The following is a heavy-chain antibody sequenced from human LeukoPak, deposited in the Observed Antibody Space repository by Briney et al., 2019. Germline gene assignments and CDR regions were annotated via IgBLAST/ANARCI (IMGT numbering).Heavy chain of an antibody. CDR3: ARHRPNSSGYYPFDY. D-gene: IGHD3-22*01. J-gene: IGHJ4*02. Sequence: SEXLSLTCTVSGGSISSSSFDWGWVRQPPGRGVEWIGSISYPATSFYVPSLKTRLTISVDTSKNHFSLRLTSVTAAYTALYYCARHRPNSSGYYPFDYWGQGTLVTVSS. CDR1: GGSISSSSFD. CDR2: ISYPATS. V-gene: IGHV4-39*01.